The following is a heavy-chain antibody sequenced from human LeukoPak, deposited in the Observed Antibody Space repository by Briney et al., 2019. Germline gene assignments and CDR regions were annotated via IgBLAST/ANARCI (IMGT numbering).Heavy chain of an antibody. D-gene: IGHD6-6*01. CDR2: ISAYNGNT. Sequence: ASVKVSCKASGYTFTSYGISWVRQARGQGLEWMGWISAYNGNTNHAQKFQGSVTMTTDTSTSTAYMELRSLRSDDTAVYYCARDLPYSSSDRTPFDYWGQGTLVTVSS. V-gene: IGHV1-18*01. CDR1: GYTFTSYG. J-gene: IGHJ4*02. CDR3: ARDLPYSSSDRTPFDY.